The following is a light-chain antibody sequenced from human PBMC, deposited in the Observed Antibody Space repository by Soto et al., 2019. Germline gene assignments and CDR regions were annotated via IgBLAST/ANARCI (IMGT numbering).Light chain of an antibody. V-gene: IGKV3-20*01. CDR3: HQYGGSPPT. CDR2: STS. J-gene: IGKJ1*01. CDR1: QSLSSNF. Sequence: VLTQFPETLSLSPGETATLSCRASQSLSSNFLVWYQQKPGQAPRLLISSTSRRATGIPDRFSGSGSGTDFTLTISRLDPDDFAVYHCHQYGGSPPTFGQGTKVDIK.